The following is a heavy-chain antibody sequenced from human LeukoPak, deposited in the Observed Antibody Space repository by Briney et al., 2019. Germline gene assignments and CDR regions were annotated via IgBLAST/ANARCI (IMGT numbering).Heavy chain of an antibody. CDR3: VRGQRAYSD. CDR1: GGSITGYY. D-gene: IGHD5-12*01. V-gene: IGHV4-59*01. CDR2: IFYSGST. J-gene: IGHJ4*02. Sequence: SETLSLTCTVSGGSITGYYWSWIRQSPGKGLESIGNIFYSGSTNYNPSLKSRVTISVDTSKNQFSLKLSSVTAADTAVYYCVRGQRAYSDWGQGTLVTVSS.